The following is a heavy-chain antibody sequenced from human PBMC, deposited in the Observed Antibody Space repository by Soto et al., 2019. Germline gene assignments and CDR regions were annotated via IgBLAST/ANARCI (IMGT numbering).Heavy chain of an antibody. CDR3: ARIAMSARPRWYNWFDP. Sequence: QEQLVQSAAEVKKPGASVKVSCMTSGYTFNDYEITWVRQATGQGLEWIGWMNPNSGETGYAQRFQGRVTRTTSSSLSTAYLELSSLTSDDTAVYYCARIAMSARPRWYNWFDPWGQGTLVTVSS. V-gene: IGHV1-8*02. D-gene: IGHD2-21*01. CDR1: GYTFNDYE. J-gene: IGHJ5*02. CDR2: MNPNSGET.